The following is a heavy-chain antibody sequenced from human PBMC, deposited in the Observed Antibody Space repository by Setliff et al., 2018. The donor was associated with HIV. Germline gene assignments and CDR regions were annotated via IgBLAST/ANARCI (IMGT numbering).Heavy chain of an antibody. CDR1: GFTFSSYG. D-gene: IGHD3-10*01. CDR3: ASFFGDYGY. Sequence: GGSLRLSCAAFGFTFSSYGMSWVRQAPGKGLEWVSTISGRDGRTYYADSVKGRFTISRDNANNLLFLEMNNLRVEDTAVYYCASFFGDYGYWGHGTQVTVSS. CDR2: ISGRDGRT. J-gene: IGHJ4*01. V-gene: IGHV3-23*01.